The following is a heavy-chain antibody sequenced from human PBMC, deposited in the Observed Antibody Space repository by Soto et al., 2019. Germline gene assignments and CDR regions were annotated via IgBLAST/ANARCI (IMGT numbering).Heavy chain of an antibody. CDR3: ARDSRPYSSSWYGAFDI. CDR2: ISYDGSNK. CDR1: GFTFSSYA. Sequence: QVQLVESGGGVVQPGRSLRLSCAASGFTFSSYAMHWVRQAPGKGLEWVAVISYDGSNKYYADSVKGRFTISRDNSKNTLYLQMNSLRAEDTAVYYCARDSRPYSSSWYGAFDIWGQGTMVTVSS. V-gene: IGHV3-30-3*01. D-gene: IGHD6-13*01. J-gene: IGHJ3*02.